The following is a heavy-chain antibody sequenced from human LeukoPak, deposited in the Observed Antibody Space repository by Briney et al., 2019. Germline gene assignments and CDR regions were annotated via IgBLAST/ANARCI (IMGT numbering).Heavy chain of an antibody. V-gene: IGHV4-4*07. Sequence: SETLSLTCTVSGGSISSYYWSWIRQPAGKGLEWIGRIYTSGSTNYNPSLKSRVTMSVDTSKNQFSLKLSSVTAADTAVYYCARDHPYYDSSGYPVGFDYWGQGTLVTVSS. CDR3: ARDHPYYDSSGYPVGFDY. J-gene: IGHJ4*02. CDR1: GGSISSYY. CDR2: IYTSGST. D-gene: IGHD3-22*01.